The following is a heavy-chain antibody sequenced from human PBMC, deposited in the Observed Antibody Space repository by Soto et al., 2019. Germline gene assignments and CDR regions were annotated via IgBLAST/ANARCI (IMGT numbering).Heavy chain of an antibody. D-gene: IGHD4-17*01. CDR1: GYSFHNSG. V-gene: IGHV1-18*01. CDR3: ARDGRYGDPHYYFDY. CDR2: ISVFNGYA. Sequence: ASVKVSCKTSGYSFHNSGISWVRQAPGQGLEWMGWISVFNGYAHYAQKFQGRVIMTADTLTSTAYMELSSLRSEDTAVYYCARDGRYGDPHYYFDYWGRG. J-gene: IGHJ4*02.